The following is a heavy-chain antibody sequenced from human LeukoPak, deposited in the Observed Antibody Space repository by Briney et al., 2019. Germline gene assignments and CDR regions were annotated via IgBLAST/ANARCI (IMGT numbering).Heavy chain of an antibody. CDR3: ARVLFGDPWFTL. CDR1: GFIFSKYW. Sequence: PGGSLRLSCEASGFIFSKYWMAWVRQAPGKGLEWVANIKQDGSDKYYEDSVKGRFNISRDNAKNSVFLQMNSLGAEDTAVYYCARVLFGDPWFTLWGQGTLVTVSS. D-gene: IGHD3-10*01. V-gene: IGHV3-7*01. CDR2: IKQDGSDK. J-gene: IGHJ4*02.